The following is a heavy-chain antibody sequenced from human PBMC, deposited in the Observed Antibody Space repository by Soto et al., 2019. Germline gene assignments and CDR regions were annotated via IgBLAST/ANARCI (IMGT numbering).Heavy chain of an antibody. D-gene: IGHD2-15*01. V-gene: IGHV3-48*03. CDR2: IASNGNTI. CDR1: GFIFSNYE. J-gene: IGHJ4*02. Sequence: GGSLRLSCAASGFIFSNYEMNWVRQAPGKGLEWLSYIASNGNTIYYANSVKGRFTVSRDNARGSLFLQMNSLRVADTAVYYCARGYCSGSTCYSGGYWGQGTMVTVSS. CDR3: ARGYCSGSTCYSGGY.